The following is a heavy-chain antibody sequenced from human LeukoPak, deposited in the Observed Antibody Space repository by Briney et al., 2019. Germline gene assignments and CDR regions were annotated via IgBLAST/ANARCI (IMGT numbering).Heavy chain of an antibody. CDR1: GYSFNDKY. CDR3: ARDLPYSSSWESIDY. J-gene: IGHJ4*02. Sequence: ASVKVSCKASGYSFNDKYLHWVRQAPGQGLEWMGSINPNSGGTNYAQKFQGRVTMTTDTSMSTAYMELSRLTSDDTAVYYCARDLPYSSSWESIDYWGQGTLVTVSS. CDR2: INPNSGGT. D-gene: IGHD6-13*01. V-gene: IGHV1-2*02.